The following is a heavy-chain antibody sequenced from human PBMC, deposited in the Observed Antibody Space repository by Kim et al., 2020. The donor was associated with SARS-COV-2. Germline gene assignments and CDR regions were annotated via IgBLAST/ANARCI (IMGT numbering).Heavy chain of an antibody. CDR1: GFTLSDYD. CDR3: ARGGEWLHHGMDV. CDR2: IAAAGDT. Sequence: GGSLRLSCAASGFTLSDYDMHWVRQSPGKGLEWVSGIAAAGDTYYPGSVKGRFTISRENARNSLYLQINSLRAGDTAVYYCARGGEWLHHGMDVWGQGTTVIVSS. V-gene: IGHV3-13*04. D-gene: IGHD6-19*01. J-gene: IGHJ6*02.